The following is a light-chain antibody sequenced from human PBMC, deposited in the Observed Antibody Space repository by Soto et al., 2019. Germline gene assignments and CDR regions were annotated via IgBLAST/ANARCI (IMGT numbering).Light chain of an antibody. CDR1: QGINTF. CDR2: AAS. CDR3: QQLASYPSP. V-gene: IGKV1-9*01. Sequence: IQLTLKKYSLSASVGDRVTITCRASQGINTFLAWYQQKPRIAPELLIYAASTLQSGVPSRFSGSGSGTDFTLTISILRPADFATYYCQQLASYPSPFGG. J-gene: IGKJ4*01.